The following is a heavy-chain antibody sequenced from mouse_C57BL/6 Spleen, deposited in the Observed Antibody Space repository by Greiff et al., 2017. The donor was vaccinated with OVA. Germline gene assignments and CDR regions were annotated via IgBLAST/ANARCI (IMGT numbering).Heavy chain of an antibody. J-gene: IGHJ4*01. V-gene: IGHV1-22*01. D-gene: IGHD2-3*01. CDR3: ARGGWLLDYAMDY. Sequence: VQLKESGPELVKPGASVKMSCKASGYTFTDYNMHWVKQSHGKSLEWIGYINPNNGGTSYNQKFKGKATLTVNKSSSTAYMELRSLTSEDSAVYYCARGGWLLDYAMDYWGQGTSVTVSS. CDR1: GYTFTDYN. CDR2: INPNNGGT.